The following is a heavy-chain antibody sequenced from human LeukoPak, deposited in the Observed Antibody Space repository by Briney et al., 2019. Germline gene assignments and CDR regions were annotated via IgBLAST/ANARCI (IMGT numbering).Heavy chain of an antibody. V-gene: IGHV4-31*03. CDR3: ATRPGIAAAGLFY. D-gene: IGHD6-13*01. J-gene: IGHJ4*02. CDR2: IHDVGAT. Sequence: SQTLSLTCTVSGGSISNGGYYWTWIRQHPGKGLEWIGYIHDVGATYYDPSLKGRVTISLDTFKNQFSLNLTSVTAADTALYYCATRPGIAAAGLFYWGQGTLVTVSS. CDR1: GGSISNGGYY.